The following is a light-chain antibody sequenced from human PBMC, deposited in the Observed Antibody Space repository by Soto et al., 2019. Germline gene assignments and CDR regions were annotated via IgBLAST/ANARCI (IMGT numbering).Light chain of an antibody. CDR1: QSVSSSY. V-gene: IGKV3-20*01. CDR2: GAS. CDR3: QQYGSSPWT. J-gene: IGKJ2*01. Sequence: EIVLTQSPGTLSLSPRERATLSCRASQSVSSSYLAWYQQKPGQAPRLLIYGASSSATGIPDRFSGSGSGQDFTLTISRLELEDFAVYYCQQYGSSPWTFGQGTKLEIK.